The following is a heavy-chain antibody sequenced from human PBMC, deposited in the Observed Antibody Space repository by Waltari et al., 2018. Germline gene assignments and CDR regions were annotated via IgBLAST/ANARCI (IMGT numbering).Heavy chain of an antibody. V-gene: IGHV4-59*01. D-gene: IGHD1-7*01. J-gene: IGHJ4*02. CDR3: ARDITGTPY. CDR2: IYYSGST. Sequence: QVQLQESGPGLVKPSETLSLTCTVSGDSISSYYWSWIRQPPGKGLEWIGYIYYSGSTNYNPSLKSRVTISVDTSKNQFSLKLSSVTAADTAVYYCARDITGTPYWGQGTLVTVSS. CDR1: GDSISSYY.